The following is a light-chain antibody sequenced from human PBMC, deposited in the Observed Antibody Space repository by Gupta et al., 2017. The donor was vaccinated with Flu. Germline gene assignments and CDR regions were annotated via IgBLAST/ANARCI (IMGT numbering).Light chain of an antibody. CDR3: QQRGYWPLT. CDR2: DAS. CDR1: QSIRNQ. V-gene: IGKV3-11*01. J-gene: IGKJ4*01. Sequence: EIVLTQSPATLVLSTGERATLSCRASQSIRNQLAWYQQKPGQAPRLLICDASNTAAGIPARFSGSGSGTDFTLTISSLEPEDSAVYYCQQRGYWPLTFGGGTKVEIK.